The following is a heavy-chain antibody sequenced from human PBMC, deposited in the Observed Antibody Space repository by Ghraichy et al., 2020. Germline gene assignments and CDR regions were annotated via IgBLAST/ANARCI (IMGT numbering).Heavy chain of an antibody. CDR3: AKDQGVRLELRRDFDY. CDR2: ISGSGGST. Sequence: GESLNISCAASGFTFSSYAMSWVRQAPGKGLEWVSAISGSGGSTYYADSVKGRFTISRDNSKNTLYLQMNSLRAEDTAVYYCAKDQGVRLELRRDFDYWGQGTLVTVSS. CDR1: GFTFSSYA. D-gene: IGHD1-7*01. J-gene: IGHJ4*02. V-gene: IGHV3-23*01.